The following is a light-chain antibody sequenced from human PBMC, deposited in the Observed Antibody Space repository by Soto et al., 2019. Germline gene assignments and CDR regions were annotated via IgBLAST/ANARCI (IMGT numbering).Light chain of an antibody. CDR2: DAD. V-gene: IGKV3-20*01. Sequence: EIVLTQSPGSLSLSPGERATLSCRASQSVRSNFLAWYQQKPGHAPRLLIYDADIRATGIPDRFSGSESGTDFTLTISRLEPEDFAVYYCQQYDSSPQTFGQGTKVEIK. CDR1: QSVRSNF. CDR3: QQYDSSPQT. J-gene: IGKJ1*01.